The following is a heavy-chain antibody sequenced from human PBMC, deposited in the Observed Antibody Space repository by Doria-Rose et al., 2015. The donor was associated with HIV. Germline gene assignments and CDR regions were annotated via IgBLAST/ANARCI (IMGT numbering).Heavy chain of an antibody. CDR3: ARIKSSRWYHKYYFDF. D-gene: IGHD6-13*01. CDR1: GVSLSSPGMG. Sequence: SGPVLVKPTETLTLTCTVSGVSLSSPGMGVSWIRQPPGKALEWLANIFSDDERSYKTSLKIRLTLSRVTSKGQVVLTMTDMDPVDTATYYCARIKSSRWYHKYYFDFWGQGTLVIVSA. CDR2: IFSDDER. V-gene: IGHV2-26*01. J-gene: IGHJ4*02.